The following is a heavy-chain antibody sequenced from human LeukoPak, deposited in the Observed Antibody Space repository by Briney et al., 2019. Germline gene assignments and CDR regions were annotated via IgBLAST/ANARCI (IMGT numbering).Heavy chain of an antibody. CDR3: ATNPSFYPLYYYYMDV. CDR2: ISGSGGST. D-gene: IGHD1-14*01. J-gene: IGHJ6*03. CDR1: GFTFSSYA. V-gene: IGHV3-23*01. Sequence: GGSLRLSCAASGFTFSSYAMSWVRQAPGEGLEWVSAISGSGGSTYYADSVKGRFTISRDNSKNTLYLQMNSLRAEDTAVYYCATNPSFYPLYYYYMDVWGKGTTVTVSS.